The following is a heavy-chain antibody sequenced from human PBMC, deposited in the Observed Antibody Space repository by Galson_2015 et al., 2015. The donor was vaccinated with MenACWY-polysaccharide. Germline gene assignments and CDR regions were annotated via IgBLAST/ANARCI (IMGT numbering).Heavy chain of an antibody. CDR1: GFTVSTSY. CDR3: ARDWGVPVPKGRKQYWYCDL. V-gene: IGHV3-66*01. CDR2: FFSDGTT. Sequence: SLRLSCAASGFTVSTSYISWVRQAPGKGLEWVSVFFSDGTTYFADSVKGRFSISRDNSKNTLFLQMNSLRAEDTAVYYCARDWGVPVPKGRKQYWYCDLWGRGPLVTVSS. J-gene: IGHJ2*01. D-gene: IGHD3-10*01.